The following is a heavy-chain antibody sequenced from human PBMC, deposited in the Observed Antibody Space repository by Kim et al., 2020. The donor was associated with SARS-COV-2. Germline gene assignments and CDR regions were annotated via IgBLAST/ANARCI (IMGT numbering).Heavy chain of an antibody. Sequence: SETLSLTCTVSGGSISSGGYYWSWIRQHPGKGLEWIGYIYYSGSTYYNPALKSRVTISVDTSKNQFSLKLSSVTAAATAVYYCARAHRTIFGVVEYMDVWGQGTTATVSS. V-gene: IGHV4-31*03. CDR2: IYYSGST. J-gene: IGHJ6*02. CDR1: GGSISSGGYY. D-gene: IGHD3-3*01. CDR3: ARAHRTIFGVVEYMDV.